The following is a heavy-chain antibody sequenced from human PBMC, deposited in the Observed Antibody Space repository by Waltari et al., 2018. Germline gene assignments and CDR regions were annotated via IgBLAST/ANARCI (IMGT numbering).Heavy chain of an antibody. Sequence: EVQLVESGGGVVQPGGSLRLSCAASGFPLTSFWINWVRKAPGKGLEWVANRNQDGTEKYYLDSVKGRFTISRDNGKNSLYLQMNSLRVEDTAVYYCARASIWGSYRDYFDYWGQGALVTVSS. V-gene: IGHV3-7*01. CDR3: ARASIWGSYRDYFDY. CDR2: RNQDGTEK. D-gene: IGHD3-16*02. J-gene: IGHJ4*02. CDR1: GFPLTSFW.